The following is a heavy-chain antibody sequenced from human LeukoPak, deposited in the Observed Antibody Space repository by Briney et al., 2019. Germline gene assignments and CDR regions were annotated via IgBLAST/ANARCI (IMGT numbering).Heavy chain of an antibody. CDR3: AKSGGQRPDY. CDR2: INSDESST. D-gene: IGHD3-10*01. Sequence: GGSLRLSCAASGFTFSSYWMHWVRQAPGKGLVWVSRINSDESSTYYADSVKGQFTISRDDSKNTLYLQMNSLGAEDTAIYYCAKSGGQRPDYWGQGTLVTVSS. CDR1: GFTFSSYW. V-gene: IGHV3-74*01. J-gene: IGHJ4*02.